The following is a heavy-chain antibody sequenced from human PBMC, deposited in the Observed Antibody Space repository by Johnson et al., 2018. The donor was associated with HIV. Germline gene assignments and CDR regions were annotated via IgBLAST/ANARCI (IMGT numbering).Heavy chain of an antibody. CDR1: GFTFDDYG. CDR3: ARGSEWELLPNDAFDI. CDR2: INWNGGST. Sequence: VQLVESGGGVVRPGGSLRLSCAASGFTFDDYGMSWVRQAPGKGLEWVSGINWNGGSTGYADSVKGRFTISRDNAKNSLYLQMNSLRAEDTAVYYCARGSEWELLPNDAFDIWGQGTMVTVSS. V-gene: IGHV3-20*04. D-gene: IGHD1-26*01. J-gene: IGHJ3*02.